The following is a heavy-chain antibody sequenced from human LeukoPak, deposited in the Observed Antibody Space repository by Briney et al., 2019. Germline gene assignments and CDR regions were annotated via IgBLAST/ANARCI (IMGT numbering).Heavy chain of an antibody. J-gene: IGHJ6*03. CDR2: ISGSGGST. V-gene: IGHV3-23*01. D-gene: IGHD3-3*01. CDR1: GFTFSSYA. CDR3: AKDERGLRFLEWSSIMDV. Sequence: GGSLRLSCAASGFTFSSYAMSWIRQAPGKGLEWVSAISGSGGSTYYADSVKGRFTISRDNSKNTLYLQMNSLRAEDTAVYYCAKDERGLRFLEWSSIMDVWAKGPRSPSP.